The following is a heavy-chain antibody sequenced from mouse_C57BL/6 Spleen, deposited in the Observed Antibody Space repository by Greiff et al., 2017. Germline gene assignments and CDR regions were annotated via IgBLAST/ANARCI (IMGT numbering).Heavy chain of an antibody. Sequence: VQLQQPGAELVRPGSSVKLSCKASGYTFTSYWMHWVKQRPIQGLEWIGNIDPSDSETHYNQKFKDKATLTVDKSSSTAYMQLSSLTSEDSAVYYCARGGSNHGGAMDYWGQGTSVTVSS. D-gene: IGHD2-5*01. CDR3: ARGGSNHGGAMDY. J-gene: IGHJ4*01. V-gene: IGHV1-52*01. CDR1: GYTFTSYW. CDR2: IDPSDSET.